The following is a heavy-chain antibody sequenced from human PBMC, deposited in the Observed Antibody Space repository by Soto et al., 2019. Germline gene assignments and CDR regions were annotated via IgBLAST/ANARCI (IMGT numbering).Heavy chain of an antibody. V-gene: IGHV3-74*01. D-gene: IGHD2-15*01. CDR2: INSDGSST. J-gene: IGHJ4*02. Sequence: EVQLVESGGGLVQPGESRRLSCAASGFTFSSYWMHWVRQAPGKGLVWVSRINSDGSSTSYAGSVKGRFTISRDNAKNTLYLQINSLRAEDTAVYYCVRTSLVVAAATREDYWGQGTLVTVSS. CDR1: GFTFSSYW. CDR3: VRTSLVVAAATREDY.